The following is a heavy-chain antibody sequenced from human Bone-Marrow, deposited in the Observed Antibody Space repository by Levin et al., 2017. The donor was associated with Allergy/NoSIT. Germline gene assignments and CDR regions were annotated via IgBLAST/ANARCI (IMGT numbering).Heavy chain of an antibody. CDR2: IYYSGST. CDR3: ARERGLCSSSSCYLGRFDP. CDR1: GASISIGDSY. J-gene: IGHJ5*02. Sequence: SETLSLTCTVSGASISIGDSYWSWIRQHPGKGLEWIGYIYYSGSTYYNPSLKSRVTISVDTSKNQFSLKLSSVNAADTAVYYCARERGLCSSSSCYLGRFDPWGQGTLVTVSS. D-gene: IGHD2-2*01. V-gene: IGHV4-31*03.